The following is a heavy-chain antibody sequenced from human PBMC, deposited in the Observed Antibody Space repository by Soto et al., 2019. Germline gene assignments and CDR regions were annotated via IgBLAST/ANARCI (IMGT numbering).Heavy chain of an antibody. CDR1: GYTFTGYY. CDR3: ARDSGTRNWFDP. J-gene: IGHJ5*02. CDR2: INPDSGGT. Sequence: ASVKVSCKASGYTFTGYYIHWVRQAPGQGLEWMGWINPDSGGTTYAQKFQGWLTMTRDTSISTVYMEFSRLRSDDTAVYYCARDSGTRNWFDPWGQGTLVTVSS. D-gene: IGHD1-7*01. V-gene: IGHV1-2*04.